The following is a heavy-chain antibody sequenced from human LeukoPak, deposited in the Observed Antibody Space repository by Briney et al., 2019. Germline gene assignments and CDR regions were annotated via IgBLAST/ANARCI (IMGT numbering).Heavy chain of an antibody. CDR2: IRYDGSNK. V-gene: IGHV3-30*02. D-gene: IGHD6-13*01. Sequence: GGSLRLSCAASGFTFSSYGMHWVRQAPGKGLEWVAFIRYDGSNKYYADSVKGRFTISRDNSKNTLYLQMNSLRAEDTAVYYCAKVAIAAAHLPPYFDYWGQGTLVTVSS. CDR3: AKVAIAAAHLPPYFDY. CDR1: GFTFSSYG. J-gene: IGHJ4*02.